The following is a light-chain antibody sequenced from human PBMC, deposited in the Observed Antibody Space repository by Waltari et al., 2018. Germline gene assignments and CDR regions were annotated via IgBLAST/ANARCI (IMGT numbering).Light chain of an antibody. J-gene: IGLJ1*01. CDR2: DVT. V-gene: IGLV2-14*03. CDR3: SSYTNSGTYV. Sequence: QSALTQAASVSGSPGQSITIPCTGASRDVGGYKSVAWYQQHPGKAPKLMISDVTNRPSGVSNRFSGSKSGNTASLTISGLQAEDEADYYCSSYTNSGTYVFGTGTKVTVL. CDR1: SRDVGGYKS.